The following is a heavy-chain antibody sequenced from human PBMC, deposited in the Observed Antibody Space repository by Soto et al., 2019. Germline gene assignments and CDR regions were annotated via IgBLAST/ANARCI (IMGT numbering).Heavy chain of an antibody. CDR2: IWYDGSSE. D-gene: IGHD3-10*01. CDR1: GFTFSHYG. J-gene: IGHJ3*02. Sequence: QVQLVESGGGVVQPGGSLRLSCAASGFTFSHYGMHWVRQAPGKGLEWVAVIWYDGSSEYYADYVKGRFTISRDNLKNTLYLQMNRLRGEDTAVYFCARDRVTLLRGAPDSLDIWGQGTMVTVSS. CDR3: ARDRVTLLRGAPDSLDI. V-gene: IGHV3-33*01.